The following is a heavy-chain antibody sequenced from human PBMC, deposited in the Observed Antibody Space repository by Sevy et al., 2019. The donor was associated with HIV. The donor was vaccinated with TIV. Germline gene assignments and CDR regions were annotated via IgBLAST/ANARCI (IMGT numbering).Heavy chain of an antibody. Sequence: GGSLRLSCAASGFPFEDYAMHWVRQAPGKGLEWVSAISWSSASKDYADSVKGRFTISRDNAKKSLYLQMNSLRTEVTALYYGVEDTTSRWGGLDYWGHGILVTVSS. CDR2: ISWSSASK. J-gene: IGHJ4*01. V-gene: IGHV3-9*01. D-gene: IGHD1-26*01. CDR1: GFPFEDYA. CDR3: VEDTTSRWGGLDY.